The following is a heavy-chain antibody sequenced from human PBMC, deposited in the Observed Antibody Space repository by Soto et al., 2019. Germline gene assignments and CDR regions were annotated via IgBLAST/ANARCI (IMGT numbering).Heavy chain of an antibody. CDR1: GFTFSSYG. CDR2: ISYDGSNK. Sequence: GGSLRLSCAASGFTFSSYGMHWVRQAPGKGLEWVAVISYDGSNKYYADSVKGRFTISRDNSKNTLYLQMNSLRAEDTAVYYCAKDRYSGYDQMSPVDYWGQGTLVTVSS. V-gene: IGHV3-30*18. D-gene: IGHD5-12*01. CDR3: AKDRYSGYDQMSPVDY. J-gene: IGHJ4*02.